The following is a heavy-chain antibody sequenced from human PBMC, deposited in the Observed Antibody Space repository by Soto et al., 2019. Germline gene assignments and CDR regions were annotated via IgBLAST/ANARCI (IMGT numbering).Heavy chain of an antibody. V-gene: IGHV3-23*01. CDR2: VSGSGSST. CDR1: GVTFSSYG. J-gene: IGHJ6*03. D-gene: IGHD3-3*01. CDR3: ARLSTWSGYYVYHHFYMDV. Sequence: GGSLRLSCASSGVTFSSYGMSWVRQAPGKGLEWVSSVSGSGSSTYYAGSVKGRFTISRDNSGNTLFLEMYSLRAADTAVYYCARLSTWSGYYVYHHFYMDVWGKGTTVTVSS.